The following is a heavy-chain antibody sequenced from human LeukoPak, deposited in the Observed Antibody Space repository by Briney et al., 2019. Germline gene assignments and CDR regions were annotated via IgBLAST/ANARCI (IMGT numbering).Heavy chain of an antibody. CDR3: ARRGLTVTTPFDY. J-gene: IGHJ4*02. D-gene: IGHD4-11*01. CDR2: VILIFGTA. V-gene: IGHV1-69*05. Sequence: AAVKVSCKGSGGTFTSYAISWVRQAPGQGREWVGGVILIFGTANYAQKFQGRVTITTDESTSTAYMELSSLRSEDTAVYYCARRGLTVTTPFDYWGQGTLVTVSS. CDR1: GGTFTSYA.